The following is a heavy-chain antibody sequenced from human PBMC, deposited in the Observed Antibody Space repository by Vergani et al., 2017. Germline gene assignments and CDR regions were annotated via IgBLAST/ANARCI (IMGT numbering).Heavy chain of an antibody. Sequence: QVQLQESGPGLVKPSETLSLTCTVSGGSISSHYWSWIRQPPGKGLEWIGYIYTSGSTNYNPSLKRRVTISVDTSKNQCSLKLSSVTAADTAVYYCARGVLVEYFDYWGQGTLVTVSS. CDR1: GGSISSHY. CDR3: ARGVLVEYFDY. CDR2: IYTSGST. D-gene: IGHD3-22*01. V-gene: IGHV4-4*09. J-gene: IGHJ4*02.